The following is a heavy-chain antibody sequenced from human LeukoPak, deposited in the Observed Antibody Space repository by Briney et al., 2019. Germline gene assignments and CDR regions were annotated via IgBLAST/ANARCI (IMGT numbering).Heavy chain of an antibody. Sequence: GGSLRLSCAASGFTFSSYAMHWVRQAPGKGLEWVAVISYDGSNKYYADSVKGRFTISRDNSKNTLYLQMNSLRAEDTAVYYCARDRIVVVPAAPYYYYGMDVWGQGTTVTVSS. CDR2: ISYDGSNK. CDR3: ARDRIVVVPAAPYYYYGMDV. J-gene: IGHJ6*02. CDR1: GFTFSSYA. D-gene: IGHD2-2*01. V-gene: IGHV3-30-3*01.